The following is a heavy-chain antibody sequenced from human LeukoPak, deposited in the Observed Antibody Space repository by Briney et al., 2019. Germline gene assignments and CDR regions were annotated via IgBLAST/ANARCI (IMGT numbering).Heavy chain of an antibody. CDR3: ARDRSYGDYLNWGSDYYFDY. CDR1: GGTFSSYA. J-gene: IGHJ4*02. Sequence: GASVKVSCKASGGTFSSYAISWVRQAPGQGLEWMGGIIPIFGTANYAQKFQGRVTITADKSTSTAYMELSSLRSEDTAVYYCARDRSYGDYLNWGSDYYFDYWGQGTLVTVSS. CDR2: IIPIFGTA. D-gene: IGHD4-17*01. V-gene: IGHV1-69*06.